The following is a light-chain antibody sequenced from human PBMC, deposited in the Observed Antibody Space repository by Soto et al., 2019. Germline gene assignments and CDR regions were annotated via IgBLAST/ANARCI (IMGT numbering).Light chain of an antibody. CDR2: STS. CDR3: LLYYGGAWV. V-gene: IGLV7-43*01. Sequence: QAVVTQEPSPTVSPGGTVTLTCASSTGAVTSGYYPNWFQQKPGQAPRALLYSTSNKHSWTPARFSGSLLGGKAALTLSGVQPEDEAEYYCLLYYGGAWVFGGGTKLTVL. CDR1: TGAVTSGYY. J-gene: IGLJ3*02.